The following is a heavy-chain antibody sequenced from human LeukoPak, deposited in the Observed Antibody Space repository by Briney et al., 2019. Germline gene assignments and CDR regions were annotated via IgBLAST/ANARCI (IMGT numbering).Heavy chain of an antibody. V-gene: IGHV3-23*01. J-gene: IGHJ4*02. CDR3: ASAPTWTSRFDY. Sequence: GGSLRLSCAASGFTFTTYAMTWVRQAPGQGLEWVSTISDTGGFTFYADSVKGRFTISRDNSKNTVYLQMNSLRADDTAVYYCASAPTWTSRFDYWGQGTLVTVSS. CDR1: GFTFTTYA. D-gene: IGHD3/OR15-3a*01. CDR2: ISDTGGFT.